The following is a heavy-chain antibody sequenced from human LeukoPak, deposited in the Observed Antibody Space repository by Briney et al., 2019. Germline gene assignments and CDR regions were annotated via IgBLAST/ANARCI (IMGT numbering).Heavy chain of an antibody. J-gene: IGHJ6*03. CDR3: ARRPQSYIDV. Sequence: PSETLSLTCTVSGGSISSSSYYWGWIRQPPGKGLEWIVSINYSGNTFYNPSLKSRVTISVDTSKNQFSLNLSSVTAADTAVYYCARRPQSYIDVWGKGTTVTVSS. CDR1: GGSISSSSYY. CDR2: INYSGNT. V-gene: IGHV4-39*01.